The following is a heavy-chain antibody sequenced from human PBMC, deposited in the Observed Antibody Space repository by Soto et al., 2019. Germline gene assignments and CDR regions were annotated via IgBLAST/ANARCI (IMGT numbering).Heavy chain of an antibody. CDR2: TYYRSKWYN. Sequence: SQTLSLTCAISGDSVSSNSAAWNWIRQSPSRGLEWLGRTYYRSKWYNDYAVSVKSRITINPDTSKDQFSLQLNSVTPADTAVYYCAVRATSISYYDFWSGYPFDYWGQGTLVTVSS. CDR1: GDSVSSNSAA. J-gene: IGHJ4*02. V-gene: IGHV6-1*01. D-gene: IGHD3-3*01. CDR3: AVRATSISYYDFWSGYPFDY.